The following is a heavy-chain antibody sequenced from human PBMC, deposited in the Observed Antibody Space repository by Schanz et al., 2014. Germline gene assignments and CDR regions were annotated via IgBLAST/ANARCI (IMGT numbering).Heavy chain of an antibody. CDR1: RLNFNNAW. Sequence: EVQLEESGGGLVKPGGSLKLSCAASRLNFNNAWMHWVRQAPGKGLEWVGRIKSQFDGETADYGAAVRGRFTTSRDDSQTTLYQKRSSLESEDTGEYYCAPGGISIVRYWFNGLDFWGQGTPVIVSP. D-gene: IGHD3-16*02. V-gene: IGHV3-15*01. CDR3: APGGISIVRYWFNGLDF. CDR2: IKSQFDGETA. J-gene: IGHJ4*03.